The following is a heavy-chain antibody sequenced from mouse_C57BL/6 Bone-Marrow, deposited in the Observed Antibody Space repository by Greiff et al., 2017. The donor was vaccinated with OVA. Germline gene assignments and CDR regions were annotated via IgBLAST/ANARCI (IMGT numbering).Heavy chain of an antibody. V-gene: IGHV1-59*01. D-gene: IGHD1-1*01. CDR3: ARRPTVVATPAMDY. Sequence: VQLQQPGAELVRPGTSVKLSCKASGYTFTSYWMHWVKQRPGQGLEWIGVIDPSDSYTNYNQKFKGKATLTVDTSSSTAYMPLSSLTSEDSAVYYCARRPTVVATPAMDYWGQGTSVTVSS. CDR1: GYTFTSYW. J-gene: IGHJ4*01. CDR2: IDPSDSYT.